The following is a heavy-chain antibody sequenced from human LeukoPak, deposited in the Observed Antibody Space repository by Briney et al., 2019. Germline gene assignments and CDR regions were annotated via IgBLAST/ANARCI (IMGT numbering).Heavy chain of an antibody. V-gene: IGHV6-1*01. CDR3: ARAVYSYGYPSRFDY. CDR1: GDSFSGNSAA. Sequence: SQTLSLTCAISGDSFSGNSAAWNWIRQSPSRGLEWLGRTYYRSKWYNDYAVSVKSRITINPDTSKNQFSLQLNSVTPEDTAVYYCARAVYSYGYPSRFDYWGQGTLVTVSS. D-gene: IGHD5-18*01. J-gene: IGHJ4*02. CDR2: TYYRSKWYN.